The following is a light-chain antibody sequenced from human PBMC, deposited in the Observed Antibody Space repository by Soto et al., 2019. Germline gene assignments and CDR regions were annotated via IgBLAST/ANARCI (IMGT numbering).Light chain of an antibody. J-gene: IGKJ3*01. CDR1: QSVSSY. CDR2: DAS. Sequence: ELVLTQSPATLSLSPGERATLSCRASQSVSSYLAWYQQKPGQAPSLLIYDASNRATGIPARFSGSGSGTDFPLTISSLEPEDFAVYYCQQRSNWPSFGPGTKVDIK. CDR3: QQRSNWPS. V-gene: IGKV3-11*01.